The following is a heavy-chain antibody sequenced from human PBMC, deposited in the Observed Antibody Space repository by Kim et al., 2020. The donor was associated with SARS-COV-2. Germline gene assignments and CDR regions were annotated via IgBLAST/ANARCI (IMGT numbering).Heavy chain of an antibody. CDR3: ARGPPPDFDY. J-gene: IGHJ4*02. CDR2: IYVSGGA. V-gene: IGHV4-4*07. CDR1: GHSISSYY. Sequence: SETLSLTCIVSGHSISSYYWSWVRQPAGKGLEWIGRIYVSGGADYNPSLKSRVTMSVDTSKNQFSLQLSSVTAADTAIYYCARGPPPDFDYWGQGTLVTVSS.